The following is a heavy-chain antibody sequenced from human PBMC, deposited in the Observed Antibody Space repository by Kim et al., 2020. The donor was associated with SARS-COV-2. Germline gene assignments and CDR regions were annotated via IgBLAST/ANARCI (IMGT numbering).Heavy chain of an antibody. CDR2: ST. J-gene: IGHJ4*02. V-gene: IGHV4-59*09. CDR3: ARGGGDYFDY. D-gene: IGHD4-17*01. Sequence: STNYNPSRQSRVTISVDTSKNQFSLKLSSVNAADTAVYYCARGGGDYFDYWGQGTLVTVSS.